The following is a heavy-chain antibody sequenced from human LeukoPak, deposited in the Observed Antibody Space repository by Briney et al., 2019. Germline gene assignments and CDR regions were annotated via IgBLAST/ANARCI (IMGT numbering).Heavy chain of an antibody. CDR3: AKSGRDSSTDYFDY. CDR1: GFTFSSYG. Sequence: GRSLRLSCAASGFTFSSYGMHWVRQAPGKGLEWAAFILNDGTTKYYADSVKGRFTISRDNSRNTLYMQMNSLRAEDTAVYYCAKSGRDSSTDYFDYWGQGTLVTVSS. CDR2: ILNDGTTK. D-gene: IGHD2-2*01. J-gene: IGHJ4*02. V-gene: IGHV3-30*02.